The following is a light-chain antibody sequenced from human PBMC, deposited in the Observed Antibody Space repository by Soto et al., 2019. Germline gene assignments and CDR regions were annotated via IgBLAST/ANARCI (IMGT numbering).Light chain of an antibody. CDR3: QVWDSGSDQGI. V-gene: IGLV3-21*04. CDR2: YDS. Sequence: SYELTQPPSVSVAPGKTATITCGGSNIGSKSVHWYQQRPGHAPLLVIYYDSDRPSGIPERISGSNSGNTATLTISRVAAGDEADYYCQVWDSGSDQGIFGGGTKVTVL. J-gene: IGLJ2*01. CDR1: NIGSKS.